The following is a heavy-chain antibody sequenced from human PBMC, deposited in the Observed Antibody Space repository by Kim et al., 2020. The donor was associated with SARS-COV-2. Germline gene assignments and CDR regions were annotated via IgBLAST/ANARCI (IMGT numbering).Heavy chain of an antibody. V-gene: IGHV3-30*04. CDR1: GFTFSSYA. D-gene: IGHD1-26*01. Sequence: GGSLRLSCAASGFTFSSYAMHWVRQAPGKGLEWVAVISYDGSNKYYADSVKGRFTISRDNSKNTLYLQMNSLRAEDTAVYYCARRKGFRLGSYIDYWGQG. CDR2: ISYDGSNK. J-gene: IGHJ4*02. CDR3: ARRKGFRLGSYIDY.